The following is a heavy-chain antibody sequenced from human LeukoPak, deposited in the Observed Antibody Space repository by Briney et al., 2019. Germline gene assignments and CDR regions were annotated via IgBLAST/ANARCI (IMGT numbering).Heavy chain of an antibody. CDR1: GGSFSGYY. V-gene: IGHV4-59*01. D-gene: IGHD5-18*01. J-gene: IGHJ4*02. CDR2: IYSSGRT. Sequence: SETLSLTCAVYGGSFSGYYWSWIRHPPGKGLVWIGYIYSSGRTTYNRSLKSRVTISVDTSKNQFSLRLSSVTAADTAVYHCARGQKYRSGYTVTELGSGYFDNWGQGTLVTVSS. CDR3: ARGQKYRSGYTVTELGSGYFDN.